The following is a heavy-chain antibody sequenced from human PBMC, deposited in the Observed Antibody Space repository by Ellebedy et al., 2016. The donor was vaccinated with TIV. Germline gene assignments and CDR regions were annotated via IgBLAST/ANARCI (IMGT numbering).Heavy chain of an antibody. Sequence: GESLKISXVASGFTFSSYAMSWVRQAPGKGLEWVSTISHSDGSTYYIDSVKGRFTISSDNSKNTLFLQMNSLRAEDTALYCCARRGGSGWGGFDIWGQGTMVTVSS. D-gene: IGHD6-19*01. CDR3: ARRGGSGWGGFDI. V-gene: IGHV3-23*01. CDR2: ISHSDGST. J-gene: IGHJ3*02. CDR1: GFTFSSYA.